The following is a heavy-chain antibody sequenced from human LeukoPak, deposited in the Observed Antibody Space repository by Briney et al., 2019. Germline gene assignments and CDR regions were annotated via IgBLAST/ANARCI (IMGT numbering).Heavy chain of an antibody. V-gene: IGHV3-48*01. J-gene: IGHJ4*02. CDR1: GFTFNTCA. Sequence: PGGSLRLSCAASGFTFNTCALTLVRQAPGKGLEWVSYINIDSITVNYADSVKGRFTISRDNAKNSLYLQMNSLRAEDTAVYYCSTAKFDNWGQGTLVTVSS. CDR3: STAKFDN. CDR2: INIDSITV.